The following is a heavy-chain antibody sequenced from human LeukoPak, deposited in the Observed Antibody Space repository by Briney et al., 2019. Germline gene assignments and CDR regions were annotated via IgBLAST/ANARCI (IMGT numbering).Heavy chain of an antibody. D-gene: IGHD2-2*01. J-gene: IGHJ4*02. Sequence: ASVKVSCKASGYTFTSYDINWVRQATGQGLEWMGWMNPNSGNTGYAQKFQGRVTMTMNTSISTAYMELSRLRSEDTAVYYCARGQGNRYQLLPWGQGTLVTVSS. CDR1: GYTFTSYD. CDR2: MNPNSGNT. V-gene: IGHV1-8*01. CDR3: ARGQGNRYQLLP.